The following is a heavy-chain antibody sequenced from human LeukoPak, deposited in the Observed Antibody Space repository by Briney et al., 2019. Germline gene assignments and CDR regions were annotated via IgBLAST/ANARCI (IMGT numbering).Heavy chain of an antibody. D-gene: IGHD1-26*01. V-gene: IGHV1-46*01. CDR3: ARARVTGATSPFDY. CDR2: INPTGGST. CDR1: GYTFPSYF. J-gene: IGHJ4*02. Sequence: GASVKVSCKASGYTFPSYFMHWVRQAPGQGLEWMGIINPTGGSTTYAQKFQGRVTMTRDTSTSTVYMELSSLRSDDTAVYYCARARVTGATSPFDYWGQGTLVTVSS.